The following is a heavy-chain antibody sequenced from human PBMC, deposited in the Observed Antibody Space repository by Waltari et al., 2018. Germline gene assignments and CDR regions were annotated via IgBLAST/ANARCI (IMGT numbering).Heavy chain of an antibody. D-gene: IGHD2-15*01. Sequence: QVQLQQWGAGLLKPSETLSLTCAVYGGSFSGYYWSWFRQPPGKGLEGIGEINHSGSTNYNPSLKSRVTISVDTSKNQFSLKLSSVTAADTAVYYCASLGYCSGGSCPPPGDYWGQGTLVTVSS. CDR2: INHSGST. J-gene: IGHJ4*02. V-gene: IGHV4-34*01. CDR1: GGSFSGYY. CDR3: ASLGYCSGGSCPPPGDY.